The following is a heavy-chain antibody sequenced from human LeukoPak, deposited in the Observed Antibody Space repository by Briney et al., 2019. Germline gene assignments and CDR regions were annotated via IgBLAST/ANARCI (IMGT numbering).Heavy chain of an antibody. V-gene: IGHV4-61*02. CDR1: GGSISSGSYY. CDR3: ARDQHIVRNGYNYFDC. CDR2: IYTSGST. D-gene: IGHD5-18*01. Sequence: SETLSLTCTVSGGSISSGSYYWSWIRQPAGKGLEWIGRIYTSGSTNYNPSLKSRVTISVDTSKNQFSLKLSSVTTADTAVYYCARDQHIVRNGYNYFDCWGQGTLVTVSS. J-gene: IGHJ4*02.